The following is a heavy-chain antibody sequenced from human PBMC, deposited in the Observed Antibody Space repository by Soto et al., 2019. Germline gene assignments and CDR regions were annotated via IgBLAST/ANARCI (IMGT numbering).Heavy chain of an antibody. CDR1: GDTFGSDS. Sequence: QVQLVQSGAEVRKPGSSVKVSCQASGDTFGSDSINWVRQAPGQGLEWMGGIIPMLEKPNYAQTLQDRLTITADESAKTAYMELRNLRSEDTAVYFCAGLRRGAFDPWGQGTPVTVSS. V-gene: IGHV1-69*01. CDR3: AGLRRGAFDP. CDR2: IIPMLEKP. J-gene: IGHJ5*02.